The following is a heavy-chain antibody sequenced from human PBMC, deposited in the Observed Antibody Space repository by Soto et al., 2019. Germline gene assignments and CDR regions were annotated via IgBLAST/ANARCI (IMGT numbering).Heavy chain of an antibody. J-gene: IGHJ6*03. Sequence: SETLSLTCTVSGGSISSDYWTWIRQPPGKGLEWIGCVYNSGSTHYNPSLKSRVTISVDTSKNQFSLKLSSVTAADTAVYYCARAQAGYSLGSYYYYYMDVWGKGTTVTVSS. D-gene: IGHD3-22*01. CDR1: GGSISSDY. CDR2: VYNSGST. V-gene: IGHV4-59*08. CDR3: ARAQAGYSLGSYYYYYMDV.